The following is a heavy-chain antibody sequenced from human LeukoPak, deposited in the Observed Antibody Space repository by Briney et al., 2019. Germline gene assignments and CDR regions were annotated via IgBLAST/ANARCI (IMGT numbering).Heavy chain of an antibody. J-gene: IGHJ4*02. Sequence: SETLSLTCTVSGGSINNFYWSWIRQPPGKGLEWIGFIYTTGSTNYNPSLKSRVTISVDTSRNQFSLKLTSVTAAGTAVYYCARWGLSGDYSYLDYWGQGTLVTVSS. D-gene: IGHD1-26*01. CDR2: IYTTGST. V-gene: IGHV4-4*09. CDR1: GGSINNFY. CDR3: ARWGLSGDYSYLDY.